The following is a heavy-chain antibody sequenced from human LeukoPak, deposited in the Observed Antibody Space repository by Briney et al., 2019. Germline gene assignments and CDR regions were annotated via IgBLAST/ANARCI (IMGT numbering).Heavy chain of an antibody. CDR1: GGSFSGYY. CDR2: INHSGST. D-gene: IGHD3-22*01. Sequence: PSETLSLTCAVYGGSFSGYYWSWIRQPPGKGLEWIGEINHSGSTNYNPSLKSRVTISVDTSKNQFSLKLSSVTAADTAVYYCASRRYYYDSSGYYYRWGQGTLVTVSS. V-gene: IGHV4-34*01. CDR3: ASRRYYYDSSGYYYR. J-gene: IGHJ4*02.